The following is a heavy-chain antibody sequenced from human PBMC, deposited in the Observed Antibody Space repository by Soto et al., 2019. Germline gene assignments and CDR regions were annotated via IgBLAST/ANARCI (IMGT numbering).Heavy chain of an antibody. Sequence: SETLSLTYTVSGGSISNGGYYWSWIRQHPGKGLEWIGYIYYSGSTYYNPSLKSRVTISVDTSKNQFSLKLSSVTAADTAVYYCARGSITIFGVVNGMDVWGQGTTVPVSS. V-gene: IGHV4-31*03. CDR3: ARGSITIFGVVNGMDV. CDR2: IYYSGST. J-gene: IGHJ6*02. D-gene: IGHD3-3*01. CDR1: GGSISNGGYY.